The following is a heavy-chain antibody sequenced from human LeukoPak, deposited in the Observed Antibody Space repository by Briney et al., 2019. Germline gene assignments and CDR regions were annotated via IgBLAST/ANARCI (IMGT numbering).Heavy chain of an antibody. D-gene: IGHD4-17*01. J-gene: IGHJ3*02. CDR1: GGSFSGYY. V-gene: IGHV4-34*01. CDR2: INHSGST. Sequence: SETLSLTCAVYGGSFSGYYWSWIRQPPGKGLEWIGEINHSGSTNYNPSLKSRVTISVDTSKNQFSLKLSSVTAADTAVYYCARARDYGDYEMSDAFDIWGQGTMVTVSS. CDR3: ARARDYGDYEMSDAFDI.